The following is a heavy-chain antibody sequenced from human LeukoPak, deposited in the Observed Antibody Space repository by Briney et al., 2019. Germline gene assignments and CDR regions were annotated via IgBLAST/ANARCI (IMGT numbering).Heavy chain of an antibody. Sequence: SETLSLTCTVSGGSISSYYWSWIRQPAGKGLEWIGRIYTSGSTNYNPSLKSRVTMSVDTSKNQFSLKLSSVTAADTAVYYCARDHYYDSSGYYSGDWFDPWGQGTLVTVSS. J-gene: IGHJ5*02. V-gene: IGHV4-4*07. CDR3: ARDHYYDSSGYYSGDWFDP. CDR1: GGSISSYY. CDR2: IYTSGST. D-gene: IGHD3-22*01.